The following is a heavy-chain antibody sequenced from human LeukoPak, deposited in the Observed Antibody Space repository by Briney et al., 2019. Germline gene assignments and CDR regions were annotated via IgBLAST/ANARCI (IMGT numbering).Heavy chain of an antibody. Sequence: PSETLSLTCTVSGGSISSYYWSWIRQPPGKGLEWIGYIYYSGSTNYNPSLKSRVTISVDTSKNQFSLKLSSVTAADTAVYYCARGPQRYQLLSTYFDYWGQGTLVTVSS. CDR2: IYYSGST. V-gene: IGHV4-59*01. CDR3: ARGPQRYQLLSTYFDY. J-gene: IGHJ4*02. D-gene: IGHD2-2*01. CDR1: GGSISSYY.